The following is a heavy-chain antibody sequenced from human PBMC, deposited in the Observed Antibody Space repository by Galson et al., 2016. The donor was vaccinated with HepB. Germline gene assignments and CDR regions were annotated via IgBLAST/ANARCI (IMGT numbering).Heavy chain of an antibody. CDR2: IDKDGTLK. Sequence: LRLSCAASGFAFSVYWMAWVRQAPGKGLEWVATIDKDGTLKLYVDSVKGRFTISRDNAKNSVYLQMNSLRDEDTAVYYCARDGQSWEWEVLEYGMDVWGQGTTVTVSS. V-gene: IGHV3-7*01. CDR1: GFAFSVYW. CDR3: ARDGQSWEWEVLEYGMDV. D-gene: IGHD1-26*01. J-gene: IGHJ6*02.